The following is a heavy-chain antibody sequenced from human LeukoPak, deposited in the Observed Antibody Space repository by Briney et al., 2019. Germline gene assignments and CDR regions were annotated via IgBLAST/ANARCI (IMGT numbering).Heavy chain of an antibody. D-gene: IGHD3-22*01. J-gene: IGHJ4*02. V-gene: IGHV3-23*01. CDR2: ISGSGGTT. CDR1: GFTFSSYA. CDR3: AKGTMDGGQYYYDSS. Sequence: PGGSLRLSCAASGFTFSSYAMSWVRQAPGKGLEWVSAISGSGGTTYYADSVKGRFTISRDNSKNTLYLQMNSLRVEDTAVYYCAKGTMDGGQYYYDSSGGQGTLVIVSS.